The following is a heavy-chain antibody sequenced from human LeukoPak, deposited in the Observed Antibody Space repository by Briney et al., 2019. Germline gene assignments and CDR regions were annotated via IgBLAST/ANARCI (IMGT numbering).Heavy chain of an antibody. CDR2: ISGYNGNT. CDR3: ARGYCSSTSCSHYYYYGMDV. D-gene: IGHD2-2*01. Sequence: ASVKVSCKASGYTFTSYGISWVRQAPGQGLEWMGWISGYNGNTNYAQKLQGRVTMTTDTSTSTAYMELRSLRSDDAAVYYCARGYCSSTSCSHYYYYGMDVWGQGTTVTVSS. CDR1: GYTFTSYG. J-gene: IGHJ6*02. V-gene: IGHV1-18*01.